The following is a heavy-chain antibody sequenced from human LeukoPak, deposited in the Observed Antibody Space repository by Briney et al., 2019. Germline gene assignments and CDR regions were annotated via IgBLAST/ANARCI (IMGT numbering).Heavy chain of an antibody. CDR1: GGSISSTNW. D-gene: IGHD2-15*01. V-gene: IGHV4-4*02. CDR3: ARAPVGTATGGFDY. J-gene: IGHJ4*02. Sequence: PSETLSLTCAVSGGSISSTNWWSWVRQPPGKGLEWIGEIYHSGSTNYNPSLKRRVTISVDESKNQFSLNLSSVTAADTAVYYCARAPVGTATGGFDYWGQGTLVTVSS. CDR2: IYHSGST.